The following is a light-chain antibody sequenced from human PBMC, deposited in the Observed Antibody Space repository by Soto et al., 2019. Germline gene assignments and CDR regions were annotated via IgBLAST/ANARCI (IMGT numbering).Light chain of an antibody. J-gene: IGKJ5*01. V-gene: IGKV3-11*01. CDR1: QSVSSY. CDR3: QQRSIWPPIT. CDR2: DAS. Sequence: EIVLTQSPATLSLSPGDRATLSCRASQSVSSYLAWYQQKPGQAPRLLIYDASNRATGIPARFSGSGSGTDFTLTISSLEAEDFAVYYCQQRSIWPPITFGQGTRLAFK.